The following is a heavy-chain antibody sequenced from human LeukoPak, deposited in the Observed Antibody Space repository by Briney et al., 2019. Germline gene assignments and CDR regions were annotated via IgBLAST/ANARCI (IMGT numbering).Heavy chain of an antibody. Sequence: SETLSLTCTVSGGSIGTYYWSWLRQPPGKGLEYIGYIYYRGTTNYNPSLKSRVTISVDTSKNQFSLRLSSVTSADTAVYYCATAGSGSYPGWFDPWGQGTLVTVSS. CDR2: IYYRGTT. V-gene: IGHV4-59*01. J-gene: IGHJ5*02. CDR1: GGSIGTYY. CDR3: ATAGSGSYPGWFDP. D-gene: IGHD1-26*01.